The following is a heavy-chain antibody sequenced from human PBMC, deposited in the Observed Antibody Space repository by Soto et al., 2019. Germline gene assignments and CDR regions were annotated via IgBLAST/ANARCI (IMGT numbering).Heavy chain of an antibody. D-gene: IGHD1-20*01. V-gene: IGHV1-69*13. J-gene: IGHJ6*02. CDR2: IIPIFGTA. CDR1: GGTFGSYA. Sequence: SVKVSCKASGGTFGSYAISWVRQAPGQGLEWMGGIIPIFGTANYAQKFQGRVTITADESTSTAYMELSSLRSEDTAVYYCARGITGTVSYYYGMDVWGQGTTVTVSS. CDR3: ARGITGTVSYYYGMDV.